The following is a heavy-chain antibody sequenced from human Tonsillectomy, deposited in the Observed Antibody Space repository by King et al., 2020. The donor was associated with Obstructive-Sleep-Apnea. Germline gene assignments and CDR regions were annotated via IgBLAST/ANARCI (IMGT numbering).Heavy chain of an antibody. Sequence: QLQESGSELVKPSQTLSLTCAVSGGSISSGGYSWSWIRQPPGKGLEWIGYIYHSGSTYYNPSLKSRVTISVDRSKNQFSLKLSSVTAADTAVYYCARVRISGYGDAFDIWGQGTMVTVSS. J-gene: IGHJ3*02. CDR2: IYHSGST. D-gene: IGHD5-12*01. CDR1: GGSISSGGYS. CDR3: ARVRISGYGDAFDI. V-gene: IGHV4-30-2*01.